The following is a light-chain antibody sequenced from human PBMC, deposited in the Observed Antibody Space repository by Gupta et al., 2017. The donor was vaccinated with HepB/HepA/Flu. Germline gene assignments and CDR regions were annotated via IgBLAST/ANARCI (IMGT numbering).Light chain of an antibody. CDR2: DVG. CDR1: SSDVGLYNY. CDR3: SSYSKTGTLV. J-gene: IGLJ3*02. V-gene: IGLV2-14*03. Sequence: QSALTQPASVSGSLGQSITISCTGTSSDVGLYNYVSWYQHHPGKAPKSMIYDVGNRPSGVSNRFSGSKSGNTASLTISGLQAEDEADYYCSSYSKTGTLVFGGGTTLTVL.